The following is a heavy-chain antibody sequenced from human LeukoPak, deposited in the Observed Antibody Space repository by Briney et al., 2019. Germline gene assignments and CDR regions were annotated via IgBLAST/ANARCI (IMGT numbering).Heavy chain of an antibody. Sequence: SQTLSLTCTVSGGSISSGDYYWSWIRQPPGKGLEWIGYIYYSGSTYYNPSLKSRVTISVDTSKNQFSLKLSSVTAADTAVYYCAITHGSGSYSGPLDAFDIWAKGQWSPSLQ. CDR3: AITHGSGSYSGPLDAFDI. J-gene: IGHJ3*02. V-gene: IGHV4-30-4*08. CDR1: GGSISSGDYY. D-gene: IGHD3-10*01. CDR2: IYYSGST.